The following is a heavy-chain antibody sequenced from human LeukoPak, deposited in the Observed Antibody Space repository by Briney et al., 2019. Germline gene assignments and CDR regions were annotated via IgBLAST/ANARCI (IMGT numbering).Heavy chain of an antibody. CDR1: GFTFSSYS. J-gene: IGHJ4*02. CDR2: IKQDGSEK. CDR3: AREEGAAEVKKY. D-gene: IGHD6-13*01. Sequence: GGSLRLSCEASGFTFSSYSMNWVRQAPGKGLEWVANIKQDGSEKYYVDSVKGRFTISRDNAKNSLYLQMNSLRAEDTAVYYCAREEGAAEVKKYWGQGTLVTVSS. V-gene: IGHV3-7*01.